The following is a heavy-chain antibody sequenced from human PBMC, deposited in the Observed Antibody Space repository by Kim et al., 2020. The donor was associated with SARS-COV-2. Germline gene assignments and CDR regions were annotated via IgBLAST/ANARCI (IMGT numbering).Heavy chain of an antibody. CDR3: AREYPGSAFDY. J-gene: IGHJ4*02. V-gene: IGHV3-64*01. Sequence: TFYANAVKGRFTISGDNAKNTLYLQVGSLRPEDMAIYYCAREYPGSAFDYWGQGTLVTVSS. CDR2: T. D-gene: IGHD2-2*02.